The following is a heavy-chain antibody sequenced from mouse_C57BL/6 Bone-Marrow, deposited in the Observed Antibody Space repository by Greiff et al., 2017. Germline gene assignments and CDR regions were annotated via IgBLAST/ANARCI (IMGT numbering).Heavy chain of an antibody. J-gene: IGHJ2*01. D-gene: IGHD1-1*01. V-gene: IGHV14-4*01. Sequence: VQLQQPGAELVMPGASVKLSCTASGFNIKDDYMHWVKQRPEQGLEWIGWIDPENGDTEYASKFQGKATITADTSSNTAYLQLSSLTSEDTAVYYCTFPYYYDYWGQGTTLTVSS. CDR2: IDPENGDT. CDR3: TFPYYYDY. CDR1: GFNIKDDY.